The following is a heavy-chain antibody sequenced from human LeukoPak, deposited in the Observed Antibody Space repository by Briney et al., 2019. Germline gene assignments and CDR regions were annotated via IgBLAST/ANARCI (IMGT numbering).Heavy chain of an antibody. CDR3: ATPKAHSWYNFDY. Sequence: GASVKVSCKVSGYTLTELSMHWVRQAPGKGLEWMGGFDPEDGETIYAQKFQGRVTMTEDTSTETAHVELLSLSSEDTAVYYCATPKAHSWYNFDYWGQGTLVTVSS. D-gene: IGHD6-13*01. J-gene: IGHJ4*02. CDR1: GYTLTELS. CDR2: FDPEDGET. V-gene: IGHV1-24*01.